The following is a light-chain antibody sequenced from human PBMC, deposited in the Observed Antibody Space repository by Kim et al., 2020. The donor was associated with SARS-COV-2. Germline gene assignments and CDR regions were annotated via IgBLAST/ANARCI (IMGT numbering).Light chain of an antibody. CDR3: QQYNDWPRT. CDR2: GAS. J-gene: IGKJ1*01. CDR1: ESVSSN. Sequence: EIVMTQSPATLSVSPGERATLSCRASESVSSNLAWYQQKPGQAPRLLIYGASTRATGMAARFSGSGSGTDFTLTISSLQSDDFALYYCQQYNDWPRTFGQGTKVEIK. V-gene: IGKV3-15*01.